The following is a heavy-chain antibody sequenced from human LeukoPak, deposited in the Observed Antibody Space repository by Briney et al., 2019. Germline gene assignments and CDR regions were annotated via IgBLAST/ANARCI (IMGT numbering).Heavy chain of an antibody. CDR3: ARHLWFGDMGAFDI. D-gene: IGHD3-10*01. CDR2: IYYSGST. CDR1: GGSISSYY. J-gene: IGHJ3*02. Sequence: NPSETLSLTCTVSGGSISSYYWSWIRQPPGKGLEWIGYIYYSGSTNYNPSLKSRVTISVDTSKNQFSLKLSSVTAADTAVYYCARHLWFGDMGAFDIWGQGTMVTVPS. V-gene: IGHV4-59*01.